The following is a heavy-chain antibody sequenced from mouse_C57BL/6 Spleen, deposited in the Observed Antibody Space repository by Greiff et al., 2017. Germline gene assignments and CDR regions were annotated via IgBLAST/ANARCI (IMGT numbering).Heavy chain of an antibody. CDR3: ARSSYYSGMKGYFDY. J-gene: IGHJ2*01. Sequence: QVQLQQPGAELVKPGASVKMSCKASGYTFTSYWITWVKQRPGQGLEWIGDIYPGSGSTNYNEKFKSKATLTVDTSSSTAYMQLSSLTSEDSAVYYCARSSYYSGMKGYFDYWGQGTTLTVSS. CDR2: IYPGSGST. V-gene: IGHV1-55*01. CDR1: GYTFTSYW. D-gene: IGHD1-1*01.